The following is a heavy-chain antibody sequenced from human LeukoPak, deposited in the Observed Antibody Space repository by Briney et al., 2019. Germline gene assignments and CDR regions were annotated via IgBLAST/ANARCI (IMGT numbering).Heavy chain of an antibody. D-gene: IGHD3-10*01. CDR1: GFTFSNFW. CDR3: ARSNLYFASGSGDL. CDR2: IKPDGSEI. Sequence: GGSLRLSCTASGFTFSNFWMSWVRQAPGKGLEWVANIKPDGSEISYVDSVKGRFTISRDNAQNSLYLQMIGLRADDTAVYYCARSNLYFASGSGDLWGQGTLVAVSS. V-gene: IGHV3-7*03. J-gene: IGHJ5*02.